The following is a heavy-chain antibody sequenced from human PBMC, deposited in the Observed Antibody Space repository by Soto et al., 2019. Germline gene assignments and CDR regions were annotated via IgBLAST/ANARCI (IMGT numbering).Heavy chain of an antibody. CDR2: ISSSSSTI. CDR3: ARDRCSSTSCYLFDY. Sequence: GGSLRLSCAASGFTFSSYSMNWVRQAPGKGLEWVSYISSSSSTIYYADSVKGRFTISRDNAKNSLYLQMNSLRDEDTAVYYCARDRCSSTSCYLFDYWGQGTLVTVSS. V-gene: IGHV3-48*02. CDR1: GFTFSSYS. J-gene: IGHJ4*02. D-gene: IGHD2-2*01.